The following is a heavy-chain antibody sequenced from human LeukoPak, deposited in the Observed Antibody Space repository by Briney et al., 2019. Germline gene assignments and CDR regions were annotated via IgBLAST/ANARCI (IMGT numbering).Heavy chain of an antibody. CDR1: GFTFTTSA. CDR2: IVVGSGNT. D-gene: IGHD2-8*02. J-gene: IGHJ3*02. CDR3: AAVPNANAWYWDDAFDI. Sequence: GTSVTVSCKASGFTFTTSAVQWGRQARGQRLEWIGRIVVGSGNTDHAQKFQGRLTITRDISTSTAYMELSSLTSDDTAVYYRAAVPNANAWYWDDAFDIWGQGTMVTVSS. V-gene: IGHV1-58*01.